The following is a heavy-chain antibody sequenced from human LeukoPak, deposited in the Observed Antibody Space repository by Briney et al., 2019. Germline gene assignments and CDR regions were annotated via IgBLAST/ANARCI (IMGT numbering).Heavy chain of an antibody. V-gene: IGHV3-20*04. CDR1: GFTLDDYG. D-gene: IGHD1-26*01. J-gene: IGHJ4*02. Sequence: PGGSLRLSCAASGFTLDDYGMSWVRHAPGKGREWVSGINWNGGSTGYAASVKGRFTISRDNAKNSPYLQMNSLRAEDTALYYCARDGLWELSPSFDSWGQGTLVTVSS. CDR2: INWNGGST. CDR3: ARDGLWELSPSFDS.